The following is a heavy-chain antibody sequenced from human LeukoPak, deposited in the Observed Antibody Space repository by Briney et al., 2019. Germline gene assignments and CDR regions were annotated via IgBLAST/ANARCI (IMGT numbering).Heavy chain of an antibody. D-gene: IGHD3-22*01. CDR1: GGSFSGYY. CDR2: IYYSGST. V-gene: IGHV4-34*01. CDR3: ARVVYYYDSSGYYYFDY. J-gene: IGHJ4*02. Sequence: SETLSLTCAVYGGSFSGYYWSWIRQPPGKGLEWIGSIYYSGSTYYNPSLKSRVTISVDTSKNQFSLKLSSVTAADTAVYYCARVVYYYDSSGYYYFDYWGQGTLVTVSS.